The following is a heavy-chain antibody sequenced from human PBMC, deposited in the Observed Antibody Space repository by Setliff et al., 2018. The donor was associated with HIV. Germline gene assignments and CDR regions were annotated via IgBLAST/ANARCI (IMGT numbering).Heavy chain of an antibody. CDR3: ARSLGHDYGDNDSPLYNWFDP. Sequence: SVKVSCKASGYSFTAYGISWVRQAPGQGLEWMGGIIPIFGTANYAQKFQGRVTITTDESTNTAYMELSSLRSEDTAVYYCARSLGHDYGDNDSPLYNWFDPWGQGTLVTVSS. CDR2: IIPIFGTA. CDR1: GYSFTAYG. J-gene: IGHJ5*02. D-gene: IGHD4-17*01. V-gene: IGHV1-69*05.